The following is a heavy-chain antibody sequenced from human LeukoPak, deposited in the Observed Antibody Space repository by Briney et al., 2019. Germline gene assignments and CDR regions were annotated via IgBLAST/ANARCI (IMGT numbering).Heavy chain of an antibody. CDR3: AKDSGDGYNIGFDY. V-gene: IGHV3-43*01. D-gene: IGHD5-24*01. CDR1: GFTFSSYW. J-gene: IGHJ4*02. CDR2: ISWDGGST. Sequence: GGSLRLSCAASGFTFSSYWMSWVRQAPGKGLEWVSLISWDGGSTYYADSVKGRFTISRDNSKNSLYLQMNSLRTEDTALYYCAKDSGDGYNIGFDYWGQGTLVTVSS.